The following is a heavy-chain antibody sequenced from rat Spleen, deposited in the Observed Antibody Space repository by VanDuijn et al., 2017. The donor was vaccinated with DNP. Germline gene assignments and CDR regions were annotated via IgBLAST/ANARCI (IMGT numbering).Heavy chain of an antibody. CDR3: ARLWSSGAMDV. D-gene: IGHD1-3*01. V-gene: IGHV5S13*01. CDR2: ITGSGDTT. Sequence: EVQLVESGGGLVQPGRSLKLSCAASGFTFSDYSMAWVRQVPGKGLEWVASITGSGDTTNYLDSVMGRFTITRDNSKNTLYLQMNSLRSEETATYYCARLWSSGAMDVWGQGTSVTVSS. J-gene: IGHJ4*01. CDR1: GFTFSDYS.